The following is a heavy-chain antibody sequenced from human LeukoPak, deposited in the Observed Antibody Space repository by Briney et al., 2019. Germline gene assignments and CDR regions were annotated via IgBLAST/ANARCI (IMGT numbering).Heavy chain of an antibody. CDR1: VYTFTSYG. Sequence: ASVKVSCKASVYTFTSYGISWVRQAPGPGLEWMGWISAYNGKTNYAQKLQGRVTMTTDTSTSTAYMELRSLRSDDTAVYYCAREEYCTNGVCYTLDYWGQGTLVTVSS. CDR3: AREEYCTNGVCYTLDY. J-gene: IGHJ4*02. V-gene: IGHV1-18*01. D-gene: IGHD2-8*01. CDR2: ISAYNGKT.